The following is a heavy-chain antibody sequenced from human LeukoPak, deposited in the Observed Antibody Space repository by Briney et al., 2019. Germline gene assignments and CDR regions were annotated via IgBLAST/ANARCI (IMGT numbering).Heavy chain of an antibody. Sequence: GGSLRLSCVASGFTFSSYSMNWVRQAPGKWLEWVSSISSSSYIYYADSVKGRFTISRDNAKNSLYLQMNSLRAEDTAVYYCARDLNWNYVPWGQGTLVTVSS. D-gene: IGHD1-7*01. CDR2: ISSSSYI. CDR3: ARDLNWNYVP. V-gene: IGHV3-21*01. J-gene: IGHJ5*02. CDR1: GFTFSSYS.